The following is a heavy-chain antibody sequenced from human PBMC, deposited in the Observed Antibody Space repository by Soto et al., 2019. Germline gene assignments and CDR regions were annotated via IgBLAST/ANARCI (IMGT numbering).Heavy chain of an antibody. CDR3: ARDHVSGKNLGRCEDY. J-gene: IGHJ4*02. V-gene: IGHV1-18*01. CDR1: GYTFTSYG. CDR2: ISAYNGNT. Sequence: QVPLVQSGAEVKNPGASVNVSCKASGYTFTSYGISGVRKAPGQGLEWMGWISAYNGNTNDAQKLQGSVIMTRDTYTSTAEMELRSLRSDDTAVYYCARDHVSGKNLGRCEDYWCQGTLVTVSS. D-gene: IGHD3-10*01.